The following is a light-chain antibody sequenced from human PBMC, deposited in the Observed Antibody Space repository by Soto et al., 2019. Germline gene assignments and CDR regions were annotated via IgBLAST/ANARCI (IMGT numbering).Light chain of an antibody. J-gene: IGKJ5*01. CDR3: QQSYTSASIT. CDR2: AAS. CDR1: QSISRN. V-gene: IGKV1-39*01. Sequence: DIQMTQSPSSLSASVGDTVTITCRARQSISRNLNWYQHKPGKAPKLLIYAASSLQNGVPSRFSGGGSGTEFTLSISSLQPEDFGSYYCQQSYTSASITFGQGTRLEIK.